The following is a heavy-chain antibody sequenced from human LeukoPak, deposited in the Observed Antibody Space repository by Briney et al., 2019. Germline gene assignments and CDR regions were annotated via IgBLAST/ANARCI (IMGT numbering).Heavy chain of an antibody. V-gene: IGHV1-69*06. Sequence: ASVKVSCKASGGTFSGYAISWVRLAPGQGLEWMGGIIPIFGTANYAQKFQGRVTITADKSTSTAYMELSSLRSEDTAVYYCARGDGYSSPYYFDYWGQGTLVTVSS. D-gene: IGHD5-18*01. J-gene: IGHJ4*02. CDR2: IIPIFGTA. CDR1: GGTFSGYA. CDR3: ARGDGYSSPYYFDY.